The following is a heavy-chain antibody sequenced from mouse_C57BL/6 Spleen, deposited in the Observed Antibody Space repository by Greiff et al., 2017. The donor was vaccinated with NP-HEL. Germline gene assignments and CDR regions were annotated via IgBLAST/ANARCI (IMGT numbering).Heavy chain of an antibody. Sequence: DVKLVESGGGLVKPGGSLKLSCAASGFTFSDYGMHWVRQAPEKGLEWVAYISSGSSTIYYADTVKGRFTISRDNAKNTLFLQMTSLRSEDTALCYCARYRAIDSWGHGTSVTVSS. D-gene: IGHD2-14*01. V-gene: IGHV5-17*01. CDR3: ARYRAIDS. CDR1: GFTFSDYG. CDR2: ISSGSSTI. J-gene: IGHJ4*01.